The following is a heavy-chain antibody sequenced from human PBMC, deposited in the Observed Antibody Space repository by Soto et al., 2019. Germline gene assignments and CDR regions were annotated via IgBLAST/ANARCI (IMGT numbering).Heavy chain of an antibody. CDR1: GFTFSSYA. V-gene: IGHV3-23*01. D-gene: IGHD3-22*01. Sequence: GGSLRLSCAASGFTFSSYAMSWVLQAPGKGLEWVSAISGSGGSTYYADSVKGRFTISRDNSKNTLYLQMNSLRAEDTAVYYCARAYYDSSGYYYDYFDYWGQGTLVTVSS. CDR3: ARAYYDSSGYYYDYFDY. J-gene: IGHJ4*02. CDR2: ISGSGGST.